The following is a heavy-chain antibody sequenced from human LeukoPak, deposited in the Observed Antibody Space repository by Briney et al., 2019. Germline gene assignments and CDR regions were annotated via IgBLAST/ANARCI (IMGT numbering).Heavy chain of an antibody. V-gene: IGHV3-23*01. CDR1: GFTLSSYE. CDR2: ISGSGRNT. D-gene: IGHD6-25*01. Sequence: GGSLRLSCAASGFTLSSYEMNWVRQAPGKGLEWVSAISGSGRNTYYADSVKGRFTISRDNSRSTVDLQMNSLRVEDTGIYYCARDEIPSGTWGQGTMVIVSS. J-gene: IGHJ3*01. CDR3: ARDEIPSGT.